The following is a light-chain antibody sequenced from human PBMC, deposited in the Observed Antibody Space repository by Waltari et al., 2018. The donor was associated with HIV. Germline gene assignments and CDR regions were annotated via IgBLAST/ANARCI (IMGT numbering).Light chain of an antibody. V-gene: IGLV3-25*03. CDR1: ALAKLH. CDR2: AGT. Sequence: SYELTQPPSVSVSPDQTATITCSGDALAKLHSYWYQQKAGQAPVLVIFAGTERPSGIPERFSGTRSETTVTLTITGVQAEDEADYYCESADSTGSYYVFGRGTRLTVL. CDR3: ESADSTGSYYV. J-gene: IGLJ2*01.